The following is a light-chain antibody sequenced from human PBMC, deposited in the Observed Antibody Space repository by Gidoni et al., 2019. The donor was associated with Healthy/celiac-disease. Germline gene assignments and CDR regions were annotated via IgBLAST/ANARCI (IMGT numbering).Light chain of an antibody. J-gene: IGKJ5*01. Sequence: EIVLTQSPATLSLSPGERATLSCRASQSVRSYLACYQQKPGQAPSLLIYDASTRATGIPAWFIGSGSGTDFTLTISSLVPEDFAFYYCQQRSNWPPITFGQGTRLEIK. CDR1: QSVRSY. CDR3: QQRSNWPPIT. CDR2: DAS. V-gene: IGKV3-11*01.